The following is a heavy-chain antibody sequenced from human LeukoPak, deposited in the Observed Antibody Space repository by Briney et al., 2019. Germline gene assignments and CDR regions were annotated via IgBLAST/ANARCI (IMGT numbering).Heavy chain of an antibody. CDR3: ARGIDFWSGYYTYNWFDP. V-gene: IGHV4-34*01. D-gene: IGHD3-3*01. Sequence: SETLSLTCAVYGGSFSGYYWSWIRQPPGKGLEWIGEINHSGSTNYNPSLKSRVTISVDTSKNQFSLKLSSVTAADTAVYYCARGIDFWSGYYTYNWFDPWGQGTLVTVSS. CDR2: INHSGST. J-gene: IGHJ5*02. CDR1: GGSFSGYY.